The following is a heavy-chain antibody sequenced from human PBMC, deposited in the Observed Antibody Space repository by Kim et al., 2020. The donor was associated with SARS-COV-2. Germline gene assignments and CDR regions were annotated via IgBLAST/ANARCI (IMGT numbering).Heavy chain of an antibody. Sequence: GGSLRLSCAASGFTFSSYAMHWVRQAPGKGLEWVAVISYDGSNKYYADSVKGRFTISRDNSKNTLYLQMNSLRAEDTAVYYCAREGTMGPGRGAFDIWGQGTMVTVSS. CDR3: AREGTMGPGRGAFDI. D-gene: IGHD3-10*01. J-gene: IGHJ3*02. V-gene: IGHV3-30*04. CDR2: ISYDGSNK. CDR1: GFTFSSYA.